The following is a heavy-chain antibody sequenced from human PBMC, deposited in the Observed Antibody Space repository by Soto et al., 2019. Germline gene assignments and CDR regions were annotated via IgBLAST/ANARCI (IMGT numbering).Heavy chain of an antibody. Sequence: GGSLRLSCAASGFTFSSYSMNWVRQAPGKGLEWVSSISSSSSYIYYADSVKGRFTISRDNAKNSLYLQMNSLRAEDTAVYYCARDPGLTGDRPFDAFDIWGQGTMVTVSS. CDR2: ISSSSSYI. J-gene: IGHJ3*02. V-gene: IGHV3-21*01. D-gene: IGHD7-27*01. CDR1: GFTFSSYS. CDR3: ARDPGLTGDRPFDAFDI.